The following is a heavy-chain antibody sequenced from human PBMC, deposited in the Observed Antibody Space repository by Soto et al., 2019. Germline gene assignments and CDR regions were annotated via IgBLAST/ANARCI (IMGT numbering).Heavy chain of an antibody. Sequence: EVQLLESGGGLVQPGGSLRLSCAASGFTFSSYAMSWVRQAPGKGLEWVSAISGSGGSTYYADSVKGRFTISRDNSKNTLYLQMNSLRAEDTAVYYCAKDPRPLRGYLRYFQHWGQGTLVTVSS. CDR3: AKDPRPLRGYLRYFQH. J-gene: IGHJ1*01. V-gene: IGHV3-23*01. D-gene: IGHD5-12*01. CDR2: ISGSGGST. CDR1: GFTFSSYA.